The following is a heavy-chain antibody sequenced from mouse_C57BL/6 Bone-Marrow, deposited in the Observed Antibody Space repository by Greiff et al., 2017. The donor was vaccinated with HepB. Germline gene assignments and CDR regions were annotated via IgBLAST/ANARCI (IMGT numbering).Heavy chain of an antibody. J-gene: IGHJ3*01. CDR3: APTYYYGSSSFAY. D-gene: IGHD1-1*01. CDR1: GYTFTSYW. Sequence: QVQLQQPGAELVRPGTSVKLSCKASGYTFTSYWMHWVKQRPGQGLEWIGVIDPSDSYTNYNQKFKGKATLTVDTSSSTAYMQLSSLTSEDSAVYYCAPTYYYGSSSFAYWGQGTLVTVSA. V-gene: IGHV1-59*01. CDR2: IDPSDSYT.